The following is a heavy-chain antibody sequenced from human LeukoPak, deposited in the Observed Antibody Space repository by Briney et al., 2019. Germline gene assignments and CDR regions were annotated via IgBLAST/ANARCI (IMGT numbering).Heavy chain of an antibody. CDR1: GGSISSRSYY. CDR2: IYSSGST. D-gene: IGHD1-26*01. Sequence: SETLSLTCAVSGGSISSRSYYWGWIRQPPGKGLEWIGYIYSSGSTNYNPSLKSRVTISVDTSKIQFSLKLSSVTAADTAVYYCARLALQEVGATQTYYLDYWGQGTLVTVSS. V-gene: IGHV4-61*05. J-gene: IGHJ4*02. CDR3: ARLALQEVGATQTYYLDY.